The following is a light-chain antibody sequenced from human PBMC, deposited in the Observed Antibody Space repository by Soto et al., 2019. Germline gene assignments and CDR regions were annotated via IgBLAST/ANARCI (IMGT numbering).Light chain of an antibody. CDR1: QSISMW. J-gene: IGKJ2*01. CDR3: QQYDSWPNT. V-gene: IGKV1-5*01. Sequence: EIQMTQSPSTLSASVGDRVTITCRASQSISMWLAWYQQNPGNVPKLLIYDASNLQSGVPSRFSGSGSGTEFTLTINILQPDAFATYYCQQYDSWPNTFGQAT. CDR2: DAS.